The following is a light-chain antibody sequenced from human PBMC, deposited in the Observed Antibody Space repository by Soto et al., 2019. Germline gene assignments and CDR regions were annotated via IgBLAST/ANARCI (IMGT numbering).Light chain of an antibody. CDR2: GAA. CDR3: QQYDRPPYT. J-gene: IGKJ2*01. CDR1: ESVSLNS. V-gene: IGKV3-20*01. Sequence: EIVVTQSPGTLSLSPGERGTLSCRASESVSLNSLAWFQQKPGQPPRLLIYGAASRVPGIPDRFSGSGSGTAFTLTISRLDPEDSAVYFCQQYDRPPYTFGQGTKLEIK.